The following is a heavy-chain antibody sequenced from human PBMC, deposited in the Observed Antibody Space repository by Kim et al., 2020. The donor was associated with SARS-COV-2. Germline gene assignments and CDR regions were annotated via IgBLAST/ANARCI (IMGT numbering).Heavy chain of an antibody. V-gene: IGHV4-34*01. CDR2: INHSGST. CDR3: ATLEIGYCSSTSCYGFYYYGMDV. J-gene: IGHJ6*02. Sequence: SETLSLTCAVYGGSFSGYYWSWIRQPPGKGLEWIGEINHSGSTNYNPSLKSRVTISVDTSKNQFSLKLSSVTAADTAVYYCATLEIGYCSSTSCYGFYYYGMDVWGQGTTVTVSS. CDR1: GGSFSGYY. D-gene: IGHD2-2*01.